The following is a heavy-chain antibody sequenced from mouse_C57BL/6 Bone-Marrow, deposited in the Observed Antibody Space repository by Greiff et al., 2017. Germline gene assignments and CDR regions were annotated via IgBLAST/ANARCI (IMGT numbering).Heavy chain of an antibody. V-gene: IGHV1-81*01. CDR2: IYPRSGNT. D-gene: IGHD2-2*01. J-gene: IGHJ3*01. CDR1: GYTFTSYG. Sequence: LVESGAELARPGASVKLSCKASGYTFTSYGISWVKQRTGQGLEWIGEIYPRSGNTYYNEKFKGKATLTADKSSSTAYMELRSLTSEDSAVYFCAKTNGYDGGAWFAYWGQGTLVTVSA. CDR3: AKTNGYDGGAWFAY.